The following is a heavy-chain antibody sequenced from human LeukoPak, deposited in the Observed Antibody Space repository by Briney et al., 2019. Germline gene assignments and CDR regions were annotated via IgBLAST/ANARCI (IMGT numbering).Heavy chain of an antibody. V-gene: IGHV1-2*02. CDR3: ARVYYYYDSSGILTLYFDY. CDR2: VNPTSGGT. Sequence: ASVKVSCKTSGYTFTSYYMHWVRQAPGQGLEWMGWVNPTSGGTNYAQKFQGRVTMTRDTSISTAHMELSRLRSDDTAVYYCARVYYYYDSSGILTLYFDYWGQGTLVTVSS. D-gene: IGHD3-22*01. J-gene: IGHJ4*02. CDR1: GYTFTSYY.